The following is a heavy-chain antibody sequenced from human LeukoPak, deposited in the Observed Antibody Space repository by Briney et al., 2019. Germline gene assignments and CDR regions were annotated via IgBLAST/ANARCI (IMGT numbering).Heavy chain of an antibody. V-gene: IGHV3-74*03. CDR1: GFTFSSYW. CDR3: AIGYSSTWYNAFDI. CDR2: INSDGSST. D-gene: IGHD6-13*01. Sequence: GGSLRLSCAASGFTFSSYWMHWVRQAPGKGLVRVSRINSDGSSTTYADSVKGRFTISRDNAKNTLYLQMNSLRAEDTAVYYCAIGYSSTWYNAFDIWGQGTMVTVSS. J-gene: IGHJ3*02.